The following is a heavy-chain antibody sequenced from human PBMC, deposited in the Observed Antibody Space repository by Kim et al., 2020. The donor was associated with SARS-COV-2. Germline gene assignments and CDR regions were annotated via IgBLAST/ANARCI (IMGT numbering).Heavy chain of an antibody. CDR2: ISSSGSTI. Sequence: GGSLRLSCAASGFTFSSYEMNWVRQAPGKGLEWVSYISSSGSTIYYADSVKGRFTISRDNAKNSLYLQMNSLRAEDTAVYYCARDQREYYGSGSYDYWGRGNLVTVSP. CDR3: ARDQREYYGSGSYDY. CDR1: GFTFSSYE. D-gene: IGHD3-10*01. J-gene: IGHJ4*02. V-gene: IGHV3-48*03.